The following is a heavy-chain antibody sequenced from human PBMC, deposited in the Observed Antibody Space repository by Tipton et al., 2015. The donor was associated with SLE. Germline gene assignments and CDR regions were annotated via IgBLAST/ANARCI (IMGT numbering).Heavy chain of an antibody. D-gene: IGHD5-18*01. J-gene: IGHJ3*02. CDR3: ARGSGYGYGDDAFDI. CDR2: IYYSGST. V-gene: IGHV4-59*01. Sequence: LRLSCTVSGGSISSYYWSWVRQPPGKGLEWIGYIYYSGSTNYNPSLKSRVTISVDTSKNQFSLKLSSVTAADTAVYYWARGSGYGYGDDAFDIWGQGTMVTVSS. CDR1: GGSISSYY.